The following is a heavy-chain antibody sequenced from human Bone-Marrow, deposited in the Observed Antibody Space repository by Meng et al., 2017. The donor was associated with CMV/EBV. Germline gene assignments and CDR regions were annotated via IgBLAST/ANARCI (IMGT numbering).Heavy chain of an antibody. V-gene: IGHV1-2*02. CDR1: GYTFTGYY. CDR3: ARLSDN. J-gene: IGHJ4*01. Sequence: ASVKVSCKASGYTFTGYYMHWVRQAPGQGLEWMGWINPNSGGTNYAQKFQGRITMTRDTSISTAYMELTRLTSNDTSLYFCARLSDNWGQGTLVTVSS. CDR2: INPNSGGT.